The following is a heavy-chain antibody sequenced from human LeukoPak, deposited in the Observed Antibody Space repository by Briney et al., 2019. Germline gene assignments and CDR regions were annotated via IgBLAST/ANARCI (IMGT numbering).Heavy chain of an antibody. J-gene: IGHJ4*02. V-gene: IGHV1-46*04. Sequence: ASVTVSCKVSGYTFTRYYMHWVRQAPGQGGEWMGIMNTSGGDTNYAQKMEERPTIKRDTPTNTVYMEVTSQRAEGTAVYYCARAVMDTLRFDYCYRGPLVTVSS. CDR1: GYTFTRYY. CDR3: ARAVMDTLRFDY. CDR2: MNTSGGDT. D-gene: IGHD5-18*01.